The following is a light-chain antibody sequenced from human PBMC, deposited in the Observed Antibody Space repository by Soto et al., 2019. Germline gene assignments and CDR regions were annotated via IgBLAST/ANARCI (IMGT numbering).Light chain of an antibody. J-gene: IGKJ2*01. CDR2: GAS. V-gene: IGKV3-15*01. CDR1: QSVSSN. CDR3: QQYNNWPYT. Sequence: EIVMTQSPATLSVSPGERANLSCRASQSVSSNLAWYQQKPGQAPRLLIYGASTRATGIPARFSGSGSGTEFTPTISSLQSEDFAAYSCQQYNNWPYTFGQGTKLEIK.